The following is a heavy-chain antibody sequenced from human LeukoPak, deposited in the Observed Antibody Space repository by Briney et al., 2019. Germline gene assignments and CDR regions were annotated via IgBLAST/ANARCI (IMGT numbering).Heavy chain of an antibody. J-gene: IGHJ4*02. CDR3: AGNYYGSGSYYSEDRY. V-gene: IGHV4-61*02. CDR1: GGSISSGSYY. Sequence: PSQTLTLTCTVSGGSISSGSYYWSWIRQPAGKGLEWIGRIYTSGSTNYNPSLKSRVTISVDTSKNQFSLKLSSVTAADTAVYYCAGNYYGSGSYYSEDRYWGQGTLVTVSS. CDR2: IYTSGST. D-gene: IGHD3-10*01.